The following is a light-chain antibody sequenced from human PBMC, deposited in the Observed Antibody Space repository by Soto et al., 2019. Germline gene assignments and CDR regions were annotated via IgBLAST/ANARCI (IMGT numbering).Light chain of an antibody. CDR1: SSNVGSNS. CDR3: AAWDDSLYGVV. Sequence: QSFLTQPPSASGTPGRRVTISCSGSSSNVGSNSVNWYQHFPGTAPKVLIYRSTQRPSGVPDRFSGSKSGTSASLAISGLQSEDEADYYCAAWDDSLYGVVFGGGTKVTVL. CDR2: RST. J-gene: IGLJ2*01. V-gene: IGLV1-44*01.